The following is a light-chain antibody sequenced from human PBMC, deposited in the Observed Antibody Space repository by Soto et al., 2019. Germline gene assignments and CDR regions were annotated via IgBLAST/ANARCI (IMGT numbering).Light chain of an antibody. V-gene: IGLV1-40*01. J-gene: IGLJ1*01. CDR2: GNN. CDR3: QSSDSSLSGYV. Sequence: QSVLTQPPSLSVAPGQRVTISCTGSSSNIGAGYDVHWYQQLPGTAPKLLIYGNNNRPSGVPDRFSGSKSGTSASLAITGLQAEDEADYYCQSSDSSLSGYVFGTGTKVTVL. CDR1: SSNIGAGYD.